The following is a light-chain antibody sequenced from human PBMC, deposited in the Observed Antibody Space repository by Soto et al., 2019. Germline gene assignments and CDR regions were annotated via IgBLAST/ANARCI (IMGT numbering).Light chain of an antibody. V-gene: IGKV3-11*01. CDR3: QHRMNWPLT. Sequence: IGLTQSPAALSVSPGESATLSCRAGQSISSDLAWYQQPPGQAPRLLIYDASNRATGIPARFSGSGSETDFTLTISSLEPEDFAVYYCQHRMNWPLTFGQGTRLEIK. CDR1: QSISSD. CDR2: DAS. J-gene: IGKJ5*01.